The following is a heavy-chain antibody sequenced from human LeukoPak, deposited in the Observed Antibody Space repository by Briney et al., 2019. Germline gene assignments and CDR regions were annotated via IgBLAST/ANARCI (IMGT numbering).Heavy chain of an antibody. CDR3: ARGLTISALIS. V-gene: IGHV1-46*01. CDR2: INPSGGST. D-gene: IGHD3-9*01. J-gene: IGHJ4*02. CDR1: GYTFTSYD. Sequence: ASVKVSCKASGYTFTSYDINWVRQAPGQGLEWMGIINPSGGSTSYAQKFQGRVTMTRDTSTSTVYMELSSLRSEGTAVYYCARGLTISALISWGQGTLVTVSS.